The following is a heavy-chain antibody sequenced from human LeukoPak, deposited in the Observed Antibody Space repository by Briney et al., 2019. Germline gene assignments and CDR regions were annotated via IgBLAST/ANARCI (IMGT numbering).Heavy chain of an antibody. CDR2: IYYSGSI. CDR1: GGSISSGDYY. D-gene: IGHD3-10*01. J-gene: IGHJ4*02. Sequence: SETLSLTCTVSGGSISSGDYYWSWIRQPPGKGLEWIGYIYYSGSIYYNPSLKSRVTIAVDTPKNQFSLKLNSVTAADTAVYYCEKGATIVRGPIDNGGQETLVTVSS. V-gene: IGHV4-30-4*08. CDR3: EKGATIVRGPIDN.